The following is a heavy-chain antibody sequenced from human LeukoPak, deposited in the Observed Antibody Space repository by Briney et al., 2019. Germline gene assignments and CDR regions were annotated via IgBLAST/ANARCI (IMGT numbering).Heavy chain of an antibody. J-gene: IGHJ4*02. V-gene: IGHV1-46*01. CDR1: GYTFTSYY. CDR2: INPSGGST. D-gene: IGHD6-19*01. CDR3: ARDGKAVAGRTRGYYFDY. Sequence: PSVKVSCKASGYTFTSYYMHWVRQAPGQGLEWMGIINPSGGSTSYAQKFQGRVTMTRDTSTSTVYMELSSLRSEDTAVYYCARDGKAVAGRTRGYYFDYWGQGTLVTVSS.